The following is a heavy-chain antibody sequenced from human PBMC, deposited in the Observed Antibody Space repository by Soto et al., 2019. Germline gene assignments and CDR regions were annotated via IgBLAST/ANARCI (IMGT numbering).Heavy chain of an antibody. Sequence: GASVKVSCKASGYTFTSYDINWVRQATGQGLEWMGWMNPNSGNTGYAQKFQGRVTMTRNTSISTAYMELSSLRSEDTAVYYCARARYCSSTSCYQYYYYYMDVWGKGTTVTVSS. CDR3: ARARYCSSTSCYQYYYYYMDV. CDR1: GYTFTSYD. J-gene: IGHJ6*03. V-gene: IGHV1-8*01. D-gene: IGHD2-2*01. CDR2: MNPNSGNT.